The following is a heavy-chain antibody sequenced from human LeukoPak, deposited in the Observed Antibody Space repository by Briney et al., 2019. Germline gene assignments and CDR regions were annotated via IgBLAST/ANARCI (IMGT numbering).Heavy chain of an antibody. Sequence: ASVKVSCKASGYTFTSYDINWVRQATGQGLEWMGWMNPNSGNTGYAQKFQGRVTITRNTSISTAYMELSSLRSDDTAVYYCARTGTAYGSGSYYDLYGMDVWGQGTTVTVSS. CDR1: GYTFTSYD. D-gene: IGHD3-10*01. CDR2: MNPNSGNT. J-gene: IGHJ6*02. CDR3: ARTGTAYGSGSYYDLYGMDV. V-gene: IGHV1-8*03.